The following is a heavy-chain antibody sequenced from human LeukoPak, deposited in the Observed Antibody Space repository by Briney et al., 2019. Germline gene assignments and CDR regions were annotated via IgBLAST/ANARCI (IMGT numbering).Heavy chain of an antibody. J-gene: IGHJ3*02. Sequence: PGGSLRLSCAASGLPFSSYAMSWVRQAPGKGLEGVSAVSGSGCSTYYADPVKGRFTISRDNSKNTLYLQMNSLRAEDTAVYYCARADAFDIWGQGTMVTVSS. CDR2: VSGSGCST. CDR3: ARADAFDI. CDR1: GLPFSSYA. V-gene: IGHV3-23*01.